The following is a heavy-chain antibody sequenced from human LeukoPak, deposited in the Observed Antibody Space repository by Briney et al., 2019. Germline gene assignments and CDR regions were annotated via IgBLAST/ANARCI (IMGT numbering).Heavy chain of an antibody. CDR2: VHSSGST. CDR3: AREDYGGNSGTYFDY. D-gene: IGHD4-23*01. J-gene: IGHJ4*02. Sequence: PSETLSLTCTVSGGSISNDYWSWIRQPAGKGLEWIGRVHSSGSTSYNPSLKSRVTMSIDTSKNQFSLQLNSVTPEDTAVYYCAREDYGGNSGTYFDYWGQGTLVTVSS. CDR1: GGSISNDY. V-gene: IGHV4-4*07.